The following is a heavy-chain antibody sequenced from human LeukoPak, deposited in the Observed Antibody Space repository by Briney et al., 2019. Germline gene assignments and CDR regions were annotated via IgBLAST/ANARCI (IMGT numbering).Heavy chain of an antibody. J-gene: IGHJ4*02. CDR2: ISGSGGRT. D-gene: IGHD6-19*01. V-gene: IGHV3-23*01. Sequence: GGSLRLSRAASGFIFSSYAMSWVRLALGKGLEWISVISGSGGRTDYADSVKGRFTISRDNSKNTLYLQMNSLRAEDTAVYYCAKTALAVAGIVPVESELDYWGQGTLVTVSS. CDR3: AKTALAVAGIVPVESELDY. CDR1: GFIFSSYA.